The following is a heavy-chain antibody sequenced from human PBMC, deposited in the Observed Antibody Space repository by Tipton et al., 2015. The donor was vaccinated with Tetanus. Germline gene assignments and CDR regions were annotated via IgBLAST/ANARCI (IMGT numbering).Heavy chain of an antibody. CDR3: ARDGFYYGSGSYYRAF. J-gene: IGHJ4*02. D-gene: IGHD3-10*01. CDR2: VAYDGNNK. Sequence: SLRLSCVASGFSFSGYGLHWLRQAPGKGLEWVALVAYDGNNKYYADSVKGRFTISRDNSKDTLYLQMNSLRPEDTAVYYCARDGFYYGSGSYYRAFWGQGTLVTVSP. CDR1: GFSFSGYG. V-gene: IGHV3-30-3*01.